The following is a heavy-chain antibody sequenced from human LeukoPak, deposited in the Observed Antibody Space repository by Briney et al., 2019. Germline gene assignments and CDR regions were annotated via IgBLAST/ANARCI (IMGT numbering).Heavy chain of an antibody. D-gene: IGHD6-19*01. CDR3: ARDWIAVAGSYYYYYMDV. J-gene: IGHJ6*03. CDR2: ISSSSSYI. V-gene: IGHV3-21*01. Sequence: GGSLRLSCAASGFTFSSYSMNWVRQAPGKGLEWVSSISSSSSYIYYADSVKGRFTISRDNAKNSLYLQINSPRAEDTAVYYCARDWIAVAGSYYYYYMDVWGKGTTVTVSS. CDR1: GFTFSSYS.